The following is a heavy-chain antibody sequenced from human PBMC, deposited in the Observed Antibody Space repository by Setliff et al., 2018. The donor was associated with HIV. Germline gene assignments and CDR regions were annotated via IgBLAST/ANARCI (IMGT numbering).Heavy chain of an antibody. CDR3: ARGTNYYDSHSLPQYYYNAMDV. CDR2: IIPFLGVR. CDR1: GGSFSKYL. V-gene: IGHV1-69*10. D-gene: IGHD3-10*01. Sequence: SVKVSCKTSGGSFSKYLFTWVRQAPGQGLEWMGGIIPFLGVRDYAQKFQGRVTITADESTRTGYMELRSLQSEDTAVYYCARGTNYYDSHSLPQYYYNAMDVWGQGTTVTVSS. J-gene: IGHJ6*02.